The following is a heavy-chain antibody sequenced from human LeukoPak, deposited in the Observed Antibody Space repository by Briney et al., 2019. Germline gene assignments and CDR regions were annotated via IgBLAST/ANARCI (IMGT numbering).Heavy chain of an antibody. Sequence: GASVKVSCKASGYIFDIYAMIWVRQAPGQGLELMGWINPNSGGTNYAQKFQGRVTMTRDTSISTAYMELSRLRSDDTAVYYCARDMRRDGYNLWYWGQGTLVTVSS. CDR2: INPNSGGT. J-gene: IGHJ4*02. CDR1: GYIFDIYA. D-gene: IGHD5-24*01. V-gene: IGHV1-2*02. CDR3: ARDMRRDGYNLWY.